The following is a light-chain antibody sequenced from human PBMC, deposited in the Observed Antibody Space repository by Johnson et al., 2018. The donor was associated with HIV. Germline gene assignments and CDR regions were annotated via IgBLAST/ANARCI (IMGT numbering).Light chain of an antibody. Sequence: QSVLTQPPSVSAAPGQKVTISCSGSSSNIGNNYVSWYQQLPGTAPKLLIYENNKRPSGIPDRFSGSKSGTSATLGITGLQTGAEADYYCGTWDSSLSAGINYVFGTGTKVTVL. V-gene: IGLV1-51*02. CDR3: GTWDSSLSAGINYV. CDR1: SSNIGNNY. J-gene: IGLJ1*01. CDR2: ENN.